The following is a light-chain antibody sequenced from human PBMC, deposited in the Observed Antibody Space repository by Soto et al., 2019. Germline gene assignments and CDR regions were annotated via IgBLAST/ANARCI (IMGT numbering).Light chain of an antibody. Sequence: QSVLAEPASVSFSPGQTITISCTGTSSDVGAYNYVSWYQQHPGKAPKLMIYEVSNRPSGVSDRFSGSKSGNTASLTISGLQAADEADYYCSSKRTTASLVFGTRTKVTVL. CDR3: SSKRTTASLV. J-gene: IGLJ1*01. CDR2: EVS. V-gene: IGLV2-14*01. CDR1: SSDVGAYNY.